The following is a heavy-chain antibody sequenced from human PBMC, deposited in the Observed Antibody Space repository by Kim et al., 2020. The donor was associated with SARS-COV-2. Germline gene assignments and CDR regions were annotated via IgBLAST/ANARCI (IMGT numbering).Heavy chain of an antibody. CDR3: ARSPSNSMKFDP. D-gene: IGHD2-21*01. CDR1: GGSIRNYF. V-gene: IGHV4-59*01. CDR2: IYYSGTT. Sequence: SETLSLSCSVSGGSIRNYFWSWIRQPPGKGLEWIGNIYYSGTTNYNPSIKSRVTISLATSKNHFSLRLSSVTAADTAVYYCARSPSNSMKFDPWGQGTLVTVSS. J-gene: IGHJ5*02.